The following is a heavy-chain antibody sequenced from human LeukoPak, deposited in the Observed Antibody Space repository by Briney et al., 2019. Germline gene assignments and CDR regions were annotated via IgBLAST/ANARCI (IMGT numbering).Heavy chain of an antibody. V-gene: IGHV1-18*01. CDR3: ARDLSRYYDFWSGSAAFDI. D-gene: IGHD3-3*01. Sequence: ASVKVSCRASGYTFTSYGISWVRQAPGQGLEWMGWIGAYNGNTNYAQKLQGRVTMTTDTSTSTAYMELRSLRSDDTAVYYCARDLSRYYDFWSGSAAFDIWGQGTMVTVSS. CDR2: IGAYNGNT. CDR1: GYTFTSYG. J-gene: IGHJ3*02.